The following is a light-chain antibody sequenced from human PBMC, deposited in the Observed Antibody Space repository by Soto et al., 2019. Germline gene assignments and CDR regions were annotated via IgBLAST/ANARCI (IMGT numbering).Light chain of an antibody. CDR2: DAS. V-gene: IGKV1-33*01. Sequence: DIKMTQSPSSLSAPVGERATITSQASQEISNYLNWYQQKPGKAPKLLIYDASNLETGVPSRFSGSGSGTDFTFTISSLQPEDIATYYCQQYDNLPFGGGTKVEIK. CDR3: QQYDNLP. CDR1: QEISNY. J-gene: IGKJ4*01.